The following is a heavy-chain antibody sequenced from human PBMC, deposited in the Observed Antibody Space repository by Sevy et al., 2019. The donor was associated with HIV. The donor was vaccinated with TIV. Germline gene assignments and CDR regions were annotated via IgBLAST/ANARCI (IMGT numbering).Heavy chain of an antibody. CDR3: TRDPPYCSGGSCYSYYYYGMHV. Sequence: GGSLRLSCTASGFTFGDYAMSWFRQAPGKGLEWVGFIRSKAYGGTTEYAASVKGRFTISRHDSKSIAYLQMNSLKIEDTAVYYCTRDPPYCSGGSCYSYYYYGMHVWGQGTTVTVSS. CDR1: GFTFGDYA. CDR2: IRSKAYGGTT. V-gene: IGHV3-49*03. D-gene: IGHD2-15*01. J-gene: IGHJ6*02.